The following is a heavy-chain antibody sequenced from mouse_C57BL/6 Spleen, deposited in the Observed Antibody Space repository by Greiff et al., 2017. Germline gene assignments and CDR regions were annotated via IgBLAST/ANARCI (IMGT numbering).Heavy chain of an antibody. CDR3: ARQNYGYYAMDY. CDR2: ISGGGGNT. Sequence: EVHLVESGGGLVKPGGSLKLSCAASGFTFSSYTMSWVRQTPEKRLEWVATISGGGGNTYYPDSVKGRFTISRDNAKNTLYLQMSSLRSEDTALYYCARQNYGYYAMDYWGQGTSVTVAS. CDR1: GFTFSSYT. J-gene: IGHJ4*01. D-gene: IGHD1-1*01. V-gene: IGHV5-9*01.